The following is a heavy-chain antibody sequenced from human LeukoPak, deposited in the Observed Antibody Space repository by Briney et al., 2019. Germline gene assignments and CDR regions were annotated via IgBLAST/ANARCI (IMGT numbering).Heavy chain of an antibody. J-gene: IGHJ4*02. CDR3: ARDGGLNTNFDY. D-gene: IGHD2-15*01. CDR2: ISSTSTYI. CDR1: GFTFSSYN. Sequence: GGSLRLSCAASGFTFSSYNMNWVRQAPGKGLEWVSGISSTSTYIKYADSVKGRFTISRDNARSSLYLQMNSLRAEDTAVYYCARDGGLNTNFDYWGQGTLVTVSS. V-gene: IGHV3-21*01.